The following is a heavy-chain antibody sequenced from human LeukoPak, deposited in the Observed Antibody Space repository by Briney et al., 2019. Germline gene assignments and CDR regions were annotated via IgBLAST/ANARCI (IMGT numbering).Heavy chain of an antibody. CDR3: ARGGIQVSGIDEFDY. CDR2: IGIRGDT. CDR1: GFTFIDYD. D-gene: IGHD6-19*01. Sequence: GGSLRLSCAASGFTFIDYDMHWVRQVIGKGVEWGSAIGIRGDTHYSGSVKGRFTISRENDESSLYLQMNSLSAEDTAVYYCARGGIQVSGIDEFDYWGQGTLVTVSS. J-gene: IGHJ4*02. V-gene: IGHV3-13*01.